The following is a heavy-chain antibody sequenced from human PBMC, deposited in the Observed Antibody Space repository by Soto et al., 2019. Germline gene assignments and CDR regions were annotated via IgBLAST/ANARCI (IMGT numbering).Heavy chain of an antibody. CDR1: GFTFSNHH. D-gene: IGHD2-15*01. J-gene: IGHJ3*01. CDR2: RNPSSSHI. CDR3: ASGYCASGSFYLRREAIDV. Sequence: EVQLVEPGGGVVMPGGSLRLSCAASGFTFSNHHMNWVRQAPGKGLEWVSSRNPSSSHIYYADSLRGRFTISRDNSKDTMELQVNILRTADAAVYYWASGYCASGSFYLRREAIDVWGQGTIVTVPS. V-gene: IGHV3-21*01.